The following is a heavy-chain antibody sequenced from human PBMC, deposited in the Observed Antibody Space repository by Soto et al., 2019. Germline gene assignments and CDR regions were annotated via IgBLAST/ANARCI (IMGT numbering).Heavy chain of an antibody. CDR1: GFTFTDYY. V-gene: IGHV3-11*01. CDR2: ITRSAFTM. J-gene: IGHJ4*02. Sequence: GGSLRLSCEGSGFTFTDYYMAWIHQAPGKGLEWVSYITRSAFTMSYADSVKGRFTISRDNAKNSLFLQMHSLRADDTAVYYCARVPYGTDLYYFDYWGQGTLVTVSS. D-gene: IGHD3-10*01. CDR3: ARVPYGTDLYYFDY.